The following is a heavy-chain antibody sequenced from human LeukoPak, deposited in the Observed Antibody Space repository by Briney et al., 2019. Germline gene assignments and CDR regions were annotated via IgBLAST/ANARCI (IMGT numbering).Heavy chain of an antibody. CDR1: GFTFSSHW. CDR3: ARVYSSGWYNV. V-gene: IGHV3-7*01. J-gene: IGHJ3*01. D-gene: IGHD6-19*01. Sequence: GSLRLSCTASGFTFSSHWMCWVRQAPGKGLKWGANIKEDGSGKYYVESVKGRFTISRDNANNSLYLHMNSLRAEDTAVYYCARVYSSGWYNVWGQGTMVTVSS. CDR2: IKEDGSGK.